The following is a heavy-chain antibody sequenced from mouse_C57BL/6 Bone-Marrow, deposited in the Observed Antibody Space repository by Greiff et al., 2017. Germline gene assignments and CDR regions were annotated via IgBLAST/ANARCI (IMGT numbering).Heavy chain of an antibody. CDR2: IDPSDSYT. Sequence: QVQLQQSGAELVMPGASVKLSCKASGYTFTSYWMHWVKQRPGQGLEWIGEIDPSDSYTNYNQKFKGKSTLTVDKSSSTAYMQLSSLTSEDSAVYYCARSDYGSSPDYWGQGTTLTVSS. V-gene: IGHV1-69*01. CDR1: GYTFTSYW. CDR3: ARSDYGSSPDY. D-gene: IGHD1-1*01. J-gene: IGHJ2*01.